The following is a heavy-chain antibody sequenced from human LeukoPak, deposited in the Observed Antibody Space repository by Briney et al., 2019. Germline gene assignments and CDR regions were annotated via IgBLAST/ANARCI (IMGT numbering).Heavy chain of an antibody. CDR3: ARDGLNTVTTFFFDY. CDR2: TSDDGNNK. D-gene: IGHD4-17*01. V-gene: IGHV3-30*04. CDR1: GFTFSTYA. Sequence: GGSLRLSCAVSGFTFSTYAMNWVRQAPGKGLEWVAVTSDDGNNKFYIDSVKGRFTISRDNSKNTLYLYMNSLRSEDTAVYYCARDGLNTVTTFFFDYWGQGTLVTVSS. J-gene: IGHJ4*02.